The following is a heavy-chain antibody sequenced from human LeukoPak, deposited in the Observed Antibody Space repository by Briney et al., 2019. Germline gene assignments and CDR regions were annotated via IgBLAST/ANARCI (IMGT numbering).Heavy chain of an antibody. Sequence: GGSLRLSCAASGITFNKAWMSWVRQAPGKGLEWVGRIKSKTDGGTTDYAAPVKGRFTISRDDSRNTLYLQMNSLKTEDTAVYYCIIDGFLQRWFFDYWGQGTLVTVSS. V-gene: IGHV3-15*01. CDR2: IKSKTDGGTT. CDR3: IIDGFLQRWFFDY. J-gene: IGHJ4*02. CDR1: GITFNKAW. D-gene: IGHD5-18*01.